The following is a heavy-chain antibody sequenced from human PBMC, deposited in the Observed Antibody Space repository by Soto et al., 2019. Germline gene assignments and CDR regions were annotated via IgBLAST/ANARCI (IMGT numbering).Heavy chain of an antibody. CDR3: ARKGIAAVEI. CDR1: GDSVSSDSAA. J-gene: IGHJ4*03. Sequence: PSQTLSLTWAISGDSVSSDSAAWTWIRQSPSRGLEWLGRTYYRSKWYNDYAVSVKSRITINPDTSKNQFSLHLNSVTPEDTAVYYCARKGIAAVEIWGQGTMVTVSS. D-gene: IGHD6-13*01. V-gene: IGHV6-1*01. CDR2: TYYRSKWYN.